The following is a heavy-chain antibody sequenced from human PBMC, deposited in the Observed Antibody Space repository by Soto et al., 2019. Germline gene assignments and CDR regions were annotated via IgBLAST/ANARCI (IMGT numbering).Heavy chain of an antibody. J-gene: IGHJ4*02. CDR3: ARGGYCSSTRCYTPFDY. D-gene: IGHD2-2*02. V-gene: IGHV1-3*01. Sequence: ASVKVSCKASGYTFTSYAMHWVRQAPGQRLEWMGWINAGNGNTKYSQRFQGRVTITRDTSASTAYMGLSSLRSEDTAVYYCARGGYCSSTRCYTPFDYWGQGTLVTVSS. CDR2: INAGNGNT. CDR1: GYTFTSYA.